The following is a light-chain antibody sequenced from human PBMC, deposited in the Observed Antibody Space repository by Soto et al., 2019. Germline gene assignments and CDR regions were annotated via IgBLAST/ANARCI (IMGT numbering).Light chain of an antibody. V-gene: IGKV1-5*01. CDR1: QSISSW. CDR2: DAS. J-gene: IGKJ4*01. Sequence: DIQMTQSPSTLSASVGDRVTITCRASQSISSWLAWYQQKPGKAPKLLIYDASSLESGVPSRFSGSGSGTDFTLTISGLQSEDFVVYYCQQYNNWPLTFGGGTKVDIK. CDR3: QQYNNWPLT.